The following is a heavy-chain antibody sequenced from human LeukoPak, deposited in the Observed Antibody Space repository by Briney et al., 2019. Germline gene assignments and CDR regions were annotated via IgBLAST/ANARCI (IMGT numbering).Heavy chain of an antibody. CDR1: GFTFSSNS. J-gene: IGHJ3*02. CDR3: TRHNYDRSGYGAFDI. Sequence: GGSLRLSCAASGFTFSSNSMNWVRQAPGKGLEWVSSISDISDYIYYADSVKGRFTISRDNGKNSLYLQMNSLKTEDTAVYYCTRHNYDRSGYGAFDIWGQGTMVTVSS. CDR2: ISDISDYI. D-gene: IGHD3-22*01. V-gene: IGHV3-21*04.